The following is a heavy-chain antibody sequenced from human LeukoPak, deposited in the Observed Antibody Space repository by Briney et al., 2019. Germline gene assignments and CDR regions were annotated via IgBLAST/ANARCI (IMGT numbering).Heavy chain of an antibody. CDR3: ARHGNRRNWFDP. V-gene: IGHV4-4*02. CDR2: IYHSGST. J-gene: IGHJ5*02. D-gene: IGHD1-1*01. CDR1: GGSISSSNW. Sequence: QSSETLSLTCAVSGGSISSSNWWSWVRQPPGKGLEWIGEIYHSGSTSYNPSLKSRVTISVDTSKNQFSLKLSSVTAADTAVYYCARHGNRRNWFDPWGQGTLVTVSS.